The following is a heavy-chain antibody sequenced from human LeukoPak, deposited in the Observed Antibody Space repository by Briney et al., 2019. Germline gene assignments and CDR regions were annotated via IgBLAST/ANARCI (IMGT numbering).Heavy chain of an antibody. CDR3: ARSMLRGVIFNY. CDR1: GYSFTSYW. D-gene: IGHD3-10*01. CDR2: IYPADSDT. Sequence: GEPLKISCKASGYSFTSYWIGWVRQMPGIGLEWMGIIYPADSDTRYSPSFQGQVTISADKSTSTAYLQWSSLKASDTAMYYCARSMLRGVIFNYWGQGTLVTVSS. V-gene: IGHV5-51*01. J-gene: IGHJ4*02.